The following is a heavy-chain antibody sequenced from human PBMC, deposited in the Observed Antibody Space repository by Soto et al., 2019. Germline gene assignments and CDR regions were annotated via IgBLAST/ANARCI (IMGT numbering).Heavy chain of an antibody. CDR1: GFTFSDYY. D-gene: IGHD2-2*01. V-gene: IGHV3-11*01. Sequence: GGSLRLSCAASGFTFSDYYMSWIRQAPGKGLEWVSYISSSGSTIYYADSVKGRFTISRDNAKNSLYLQMNSLRAKDTAVYYCARDCSSTSCSFDYWGQGTLVTVSS. CDR2: ISSSGSTI. J-gene: IGHJ4*02. CDR3: ARDCSSTSCSFDY.